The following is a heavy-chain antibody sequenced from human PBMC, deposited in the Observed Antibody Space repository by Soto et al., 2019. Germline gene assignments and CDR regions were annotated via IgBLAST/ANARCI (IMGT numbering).Heavy chain of an antibody. CDR2: IIPIFGTA. Sequence: SVKVSCKASGGTFSSYAISWVRQAPGQGLEWMGGIIPIFGTANYAQKFQGRVTITADKSTSTAYMELSSLRSEDTAVYYCATLGYCSGGSCYWFDPWGQGTLVTVSS. J-gene: IGHJ5*02. V-gene: IGHV1-69*06. CDR1: GGTFSSYA. CDR3: ATLGYCSGGSCYWFDP. D-gene: IGHD2-15*01.